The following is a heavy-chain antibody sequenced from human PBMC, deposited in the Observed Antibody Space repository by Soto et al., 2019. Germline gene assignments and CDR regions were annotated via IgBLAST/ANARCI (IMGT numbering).Heavy chain of an antibody. Sequence: GGSLRLSCAASGFTFSGYTMNWVRQAPGKGLEWISSISSGSSYIYYAGSVKGRFTIARDNARNSLFREMKTLRADDTTVYYWARDILSGGAYPDSWGQGTKVTVSS. D-gene: IGHD3-10*01. CDR1: GFTFSGYT. J-gene: IGHJ5*01. CDR3: ARDILSGGAYPDS. V-gene: IGHV3-21*01. CDR2: ISSGSSYI.